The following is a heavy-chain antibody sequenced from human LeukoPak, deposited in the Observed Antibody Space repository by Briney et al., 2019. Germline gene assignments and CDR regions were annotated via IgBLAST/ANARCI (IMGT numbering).Heavy chain of an antibody. CDR1: GGTFSSYA. J-gene: IGHJ4*02. CDR3: SRKYYDSSGYYYYFDY. V-gene: IGHV1-69*04. D-gene: IGHD3-22*01. Sequence: SVKVSCKASGGTFSSYAISWVRQAPGQGLEWMGRIIPIFGIANYAQKFQGRVTITADKSTSTAYMELSSLKSEDTAVYYCSRKYYDSSGYYYYFDYWGQGTLVTVSS. CDR2: IIPIFGIA.